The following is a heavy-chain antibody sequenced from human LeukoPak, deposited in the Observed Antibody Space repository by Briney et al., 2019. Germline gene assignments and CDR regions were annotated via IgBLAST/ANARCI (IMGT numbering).Heavy chain of an antibody. D-gene: IGHD3-22*01. J-gene: IGHJ4*02. CDR2: ISSSSYI. CDR3: AREAAGGFIGY. CDR1: GFTFSSYS. Sequence: GGSLRLSCAASGFTFSSYSMNWVRQAPGKGLEWVSSISSSSYIYYADSVKGRFTISRDNAKNSLYLQMNSLRAEDTAVYYCAREAAGGFIGYWGQGILVTVSS. V-gene: IGHV3-21*01.